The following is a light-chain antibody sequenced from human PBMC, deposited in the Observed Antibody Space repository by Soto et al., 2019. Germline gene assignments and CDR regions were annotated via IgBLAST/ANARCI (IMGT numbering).Light chain of an antibody. J-gene: IGKJ5*01. CDR2: DGS. Sequence: AIQLTQSPSSLSASVGDRVTITCRASQGVSSALAWYQQKPGKPPKVLIYDGSSLQSGVPLRFRGSGSGTEFTLTITGLQPEDFGTYYCQQFQRDPSTYGQGKRLEIK. CDR3: QQFQRDPST. V-gene: IGKV1-13*02. CDR1: QGVSSA.